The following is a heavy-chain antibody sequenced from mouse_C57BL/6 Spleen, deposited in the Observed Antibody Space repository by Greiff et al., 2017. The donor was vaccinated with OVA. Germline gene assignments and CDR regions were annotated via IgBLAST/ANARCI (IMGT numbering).Heavy chain of an antibody. D-gene: IGHD4-1*01. Sequence: VQLQQPGAELVRPGSSVKLSCKASGYTFTSYWMHWVKQRPIQGLEWIGNIDPSDSETHYNQKFKDKATLTVDKSSSTAYMQLSSLSSEDAAVYYCARGGGTIAYWGQGTLVTVSA. J-gene: IGHJ3*01. V-gene: IGHV1-52*01. CDR1: GYTFTSYW. CDR3: ARGGGTIAY. CDR2: IDPSDSET.